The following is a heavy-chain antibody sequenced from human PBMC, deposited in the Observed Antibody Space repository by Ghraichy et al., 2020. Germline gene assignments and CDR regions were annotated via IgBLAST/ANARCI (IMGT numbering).Heavy chain of an antibody. V-gene: IGHV4-61*01. Sequence: SETLSLVCTVSGASVRSGNFYWGWIRQPPGKGLEWIGYVSDSGSSSYNPSLKGRVAISVDSSRDQFSLKLSAVTAADTAVYYCAGETVRAYYDNGGYCTFDYWGQGTLVTVSS. CDR3: AGETVRAYYDNGGYCTFDY. J-gene: IGHJ4*02. CDR2: VSDSGSS. D-gene: IGHD2-2*03. CDR1: GASVRSGNFY.